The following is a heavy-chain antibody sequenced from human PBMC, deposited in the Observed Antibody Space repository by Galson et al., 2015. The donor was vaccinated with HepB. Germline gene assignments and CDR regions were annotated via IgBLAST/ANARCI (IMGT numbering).Heavy chain of an antibody. CDR2: INTNTGNP. Sequence: SVKVSCKASGYIFSNYAMNWVRQAPGQGLGWMGWINTNTGNPTYAQGFTGRFAFSLDTSVITAHLQINNLKAEDTAVYYCARGRYGDYADDAFDIWGQGTMVTVSS. D-gene: IGHD5-12*01. CDR3: ARGRYGDYADDAFDI. CDR1: GYIFSNYA. J-gene: IGHJ3*02. V-gene: IGHV7-4-1*02.